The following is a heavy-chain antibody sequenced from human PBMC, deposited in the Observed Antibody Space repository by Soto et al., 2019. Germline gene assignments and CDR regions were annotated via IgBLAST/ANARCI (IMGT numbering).Heavy chain of an antibody. D-gene: IGHD3-22*01. J-gene: IGHJ6*02. CDR2: IIPVFGTP. CDR3: ARGDATKIVVTTYYAMDV. V-gene: IGHV1-69*12. Sequence: QVQLVQSGAEVKKPGSSVKVSCKASGGSLSNYGISWVRQAPGQGLEWMGAIIPVFGTPNYAQKFQHRVTITADESTTTVYMEVRSLTSEDTAVYYCARGDATKIVVTTYYAMDVWGQGTTVTVS. CDR1: GGSLSNYG.